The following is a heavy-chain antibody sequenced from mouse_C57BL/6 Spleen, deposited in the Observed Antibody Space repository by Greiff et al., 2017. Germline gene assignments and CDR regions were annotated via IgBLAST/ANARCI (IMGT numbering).Heavy chain of an antibody. CDR2: IDPSDSYT. V-gene: IGHV1-50*01. CDR3: ARKLNWDNYFDY. Sequence: QVQLKQPGAELVKPGASVKLSCEASGYTFTSYWMQWVKQRPGQGLEWIGEIDPSDSYTNYNQKFKGKATLTVDTSSSTAYMQLSSLTSEDSAVYYCARKLNWDNYFDYWGQGTTLTVSS. CDR1: GYTFTSYW. J-gene: IGHJ2*01. D-gene: IGHD4-1*01.